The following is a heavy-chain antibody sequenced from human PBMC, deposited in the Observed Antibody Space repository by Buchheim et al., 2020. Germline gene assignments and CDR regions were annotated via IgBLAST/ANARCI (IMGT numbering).Heavy chain of an antibody. CDR2: ISGSGGST. CDR1: GFIFSSYA. V-gene: IGHV3-23*01. CDR3: AKAMYYDFWSGYYYYYYGMDV. Sequence: EVQLLESGGGLVQPGGSLRLSCAASGFIFSSYAMSWVRQAPGKGLEWVSAISGSGGSTYYADSVKGRFTISRDNSKNTLYLQMNSLRAEDKAVYYCAKAMYYDFWSGYYYYYYGMDVWGQGTT. J-gene: IGHJ6*02. D-gene: IGHD3-3*01.